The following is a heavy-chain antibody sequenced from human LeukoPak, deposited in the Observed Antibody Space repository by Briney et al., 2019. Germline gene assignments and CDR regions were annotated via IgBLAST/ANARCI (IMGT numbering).Heavy chain of an antibody. J-gene: IGHJ6*03. CDR3: ARVIPAADKYYYYYYMDV. CDR2: INHSGST. V-gene: IGHV4-34*01. CDR1: GESFSGYY. Sequence: SETLSLTCAVYGESFSGYYWSWIRQPPGKGLEWIGEINHSGSTNYNPSLKSRVTISVDTSKNQFSLKLSSVIAADTAVYYCARVIPAADKYYYYYYMDVWGKGTTVTVSS. D-gene: IGHD6-13*01.